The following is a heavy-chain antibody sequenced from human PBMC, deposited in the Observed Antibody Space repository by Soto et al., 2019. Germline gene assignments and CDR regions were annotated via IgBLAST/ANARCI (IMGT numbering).Heavy chain of an antibody. CDR1: GGTFSSYT. CDR3: ARDRTVTRGGGVDY. Sequence: QVQLVQSGAEVKKPGSSVKVSCKASGGTFSSYTISWVRQAPGQGLEWMGRIIPILGIANYAQKFQGRVTITADKSTSTAYMELSSLGSEDTAVYYCARDRTVTRGGGVDYWGQGTLVTVSS. D-gene: IGHD4-4*01. J-gene: IGHJ4*02. CDR2: IIPILGIA. V-gene: IGHV1-69*08.